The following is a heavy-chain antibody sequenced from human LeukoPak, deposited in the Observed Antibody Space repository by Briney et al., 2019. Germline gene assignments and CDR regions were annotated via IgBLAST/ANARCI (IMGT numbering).Heavy chain of an antibody. V-gene: IGHV3-15*01. CDR2: IKSKTDGGTT. J-gene: IGHJ4*02. Sequence: PGGSLRLSCAASGFTFSNAWMSWVRQAPGKGLEWVGRIKSKTDGGTTDYAAPVKGRFTISRDDSKNTLYLQMNSLKTEDTAVYYCTTCIAVAGSNDYWGQGTLVTVSS. CDR3: TTCIAVAGSNDY. CDR1: GFTFSNAW. D-gene: IGHD6-19*01.